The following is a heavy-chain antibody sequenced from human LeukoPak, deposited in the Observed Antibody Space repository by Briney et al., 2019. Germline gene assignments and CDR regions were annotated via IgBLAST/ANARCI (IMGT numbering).Heavy chain of an antibody. J-gene: IGHJ4*02. CDR3: ARGRWQQLGYFDY. V-gene: IGHV3-21*01. D-gene: IGHD6-13*01. CDR1: GFTFTKFW. CDR2: ISSSSDYI. Sequence: GESLRLSCEASGFTFTKFWMSWVRQAPGKGLEWVSSISSSSDYIYYADSVKGRLTISRDNAKNSLYLQMKSLRAEDTAVYYCARGRWQQLGYFDYWGQGTLVTVSS.